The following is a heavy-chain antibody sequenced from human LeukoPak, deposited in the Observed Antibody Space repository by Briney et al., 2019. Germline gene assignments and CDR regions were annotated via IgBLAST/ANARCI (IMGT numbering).Heavy chain of an antibody. CDR1: GCSVSSDNSY. V-gene: IGHV4-61*02. J-gene: IGHJ4*02. D-gene: IGHD3-10*01. Sequence: PSETLTLTCTVSGCSVSSDNSYWIWIRPRAGKELEWIGRTYADGSSTYYPSLRSRVTISVDSYKNQFALRLTSMTAADTAVYYCARGYYYRGWGQGTLVTVSS. CDR3: ARGYYYRG. CDR2: TYADGSS.